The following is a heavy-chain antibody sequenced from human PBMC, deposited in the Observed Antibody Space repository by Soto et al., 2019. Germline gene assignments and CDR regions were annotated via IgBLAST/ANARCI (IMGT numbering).Heavy chain of an antibody. CDR3: AAALYSYDSSGYYLAYFDY. Sequence: SVKFSCKGSGLTCTSSAVRWLRQALGQSLEWIGLIVVGSGNTDDAQKFQERVTITRDMSTSTAYMELSSLRSEDTAVYYCAAALYSYDSSGYYLAYFDYWGQGTLVTVSS. CDR1: GLTCTSSA. V-gene: IGHV1-58*01. D-gene: IGHD3-22*01. J-gene: IGHJ4*02. CDR2: IVVGSGNT.